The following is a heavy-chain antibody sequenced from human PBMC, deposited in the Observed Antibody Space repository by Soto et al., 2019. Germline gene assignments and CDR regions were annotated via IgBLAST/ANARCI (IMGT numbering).Heavy chain of an antibody. CDR1: GGSISSYY. J-gene: IGHJ6*02. D-gene: IGHD6-19*01. V-gene: IGHV4-59*01. CDR2: IYYSGST. CDR3: ARDGMVSGWYTYYGMDV. Sequence: TLALTCTVSGGSISSYYWSWILQPPGKGLEWIGYIYYSGSTNYNPSLKSRVTISVDTSKNQFSLKLSSVTAADTAVYYCARDGMVSGWYTYYGMDVWGQGTTVTVSS.